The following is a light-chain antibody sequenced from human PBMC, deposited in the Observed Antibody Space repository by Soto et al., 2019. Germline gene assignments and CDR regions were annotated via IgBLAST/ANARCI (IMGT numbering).Light chain of an antibody. Sequence: DIQMTQSPSSLSASVGDRVTITCRASQGIIDYLAWYQQKPGKAPKLLIYAASILQSGVPSRFSGSGAGTDFTLTISCLQPEDVATYFCQKYNSAPQTFGQGTKVEIK. V-gene: IGKV1-27*01. J-gene: IGKJ1*01. CDR1: QGIIDY. CDR2: AAS. CDR3: QKYNSAPQT.